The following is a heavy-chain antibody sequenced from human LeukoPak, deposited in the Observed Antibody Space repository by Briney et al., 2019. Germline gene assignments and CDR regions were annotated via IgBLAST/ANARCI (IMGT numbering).Heavy chain of an antibody. D-gene: IGHD3-16*01. CDR1: GLTFSNYW. CDR3: ARDGFGTGSN. J-gene: IGHJ4*02. V-gene: IGHV3-7*03. Sequence: GGSLRLSCAASGLTFSNYWMDWVRQAPGKGLEWVANIKQDGSEKNYVDSVKGRFIISRDNAKNSLYLQMNTLRADDTAVYYCARDGFGTGSNWGQGALVTVSS. CDR2: IKQDGSEK.